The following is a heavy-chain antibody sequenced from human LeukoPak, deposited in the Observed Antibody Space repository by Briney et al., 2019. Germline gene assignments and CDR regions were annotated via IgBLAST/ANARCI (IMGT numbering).Heavy chain of an antibody. Sequence: ASVKVSCKASGYTFTGYYMHWVRQAPGQGLEWMGRINPNSGGTNYAQKFQGRVTMTRDTSISTAYMELSRLRSDDTAVYYCARWGKDSSGTKNYWGQGTRVTVSS. CDR3: ARWGKDSSGTKNY. CDR1: GYTFTGYY. CDR2: INPNSGGT. V-gene: IGHV1-2*06. D-gene: IGHD3-22*01. J-gene: IGHJ4*02.